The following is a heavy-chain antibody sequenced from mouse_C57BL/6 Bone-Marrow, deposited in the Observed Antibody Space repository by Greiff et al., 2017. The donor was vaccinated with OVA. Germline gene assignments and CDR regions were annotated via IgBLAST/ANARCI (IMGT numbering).Heavy chain of an antibody. V-gene: IGHV1-22*01. Sequence: VQLQQSGPELVKPGASVKMSCKASGYTFTDYNMHWVKQSHGKSLEWIGYINPNNGGTSYNQKFKGKATLTVNKSSSTAYMELRSLTSEDSAVYYCANYYGSSLYAMDYWGQGTSVTVSS. CDR2: INPNNGGT. CDR3: ANYYGSSLYAMDY. CDR1: GYTFTDYN. D-gene: IGHD1-1*01. J-gene: IGHJ4*01.